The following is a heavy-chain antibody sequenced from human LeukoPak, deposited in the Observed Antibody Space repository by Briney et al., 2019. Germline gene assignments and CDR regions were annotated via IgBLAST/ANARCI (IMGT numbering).Heavy chain of an antibody. D-gene: IGHD2-15*01. V-gene: IGHV1-8*01. CDR2: MNPNSGNT. Sequence: GASVKVSCKASGYTFTSYDINWVRQATGQGLEWMGWMNPNSGNTGYAQKFQGRVTMTRNTSISTAYMELSSLRSEDTAVYYCARVTSADSGYGYYFDYWGQGTLVTVSS. J-gene: IGHJ4*02. CDR3: ARVTSADSGYGYYFDY. CDR1: GYTFTSYD.